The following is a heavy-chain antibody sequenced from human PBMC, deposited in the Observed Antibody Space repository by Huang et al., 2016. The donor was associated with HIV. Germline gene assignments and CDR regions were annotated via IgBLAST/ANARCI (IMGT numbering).Heavy chain of an antibody. V-gene: IGHV4-39*01. D-gene: IGHD6-13*01. CDR3: ASQHIGAAATWF. Sequence: ISSTIDIGGGSRDAAGKGLEWVGSVYQIGSTNYNPSLKRRVTLSVDTARNQFSLRLNAVTAADTAVYYCASQHIGAAATWFWGRGTQVAVSS. CDR2: VYQIGST. CDR1: ISSTIDI. J-gene: IGHJ4*02.